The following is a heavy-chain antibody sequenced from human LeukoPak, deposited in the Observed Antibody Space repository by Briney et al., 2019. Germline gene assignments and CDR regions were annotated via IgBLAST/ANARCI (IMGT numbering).Heavy chain of an antibody. CDR3: ARAAGNYFFDY. Sequence: GGSLRLSCAASGFTFSSYAMSWVRQAPGKGLEWVSVISGGGGSTYYADSVKGRFTISRDNSKNTPFLQMNSLRAEDTAVYYCARAAGNYFFDYWGQGTLVTVSS. CDR2: ISGGGGST. CDR1: GFTFSSYA. J-gene: IGHJ4*02. V-gene: IGHV3-23*01. D-gene: IGHD1-7*01.